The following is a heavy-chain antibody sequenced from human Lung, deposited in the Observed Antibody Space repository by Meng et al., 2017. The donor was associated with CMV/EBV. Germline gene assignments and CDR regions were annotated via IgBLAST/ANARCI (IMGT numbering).Heavy chain of an antibody. Sequence: SVSSASYYWSWIRQPPGKGLEWIAYVYYGGGTNYNPSLKSRVTISVDTSKNQFSLKLSSVTAADTAVYYCARGTGYCSSTSCYPFDPWGQGPWSPSPQ. J-gene: IGHJ5*02. V-gene: IGHV4-61*01. CDR3: ARGTGYCSSTSCYPFDP. CDR2: VYYGGGT. CDR1: SVSSASYY. D-gene: IGHD2-2*01.